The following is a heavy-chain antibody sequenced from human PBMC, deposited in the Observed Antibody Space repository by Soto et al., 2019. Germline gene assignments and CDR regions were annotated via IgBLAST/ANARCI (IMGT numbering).Heavy chain of an antibody. D-gene: IGHD3-22*01. CDR1: GFTFSSYA. V-gene: IGHV3-23*01. CDR2: ISVSGGST. J-gene: IGHJ4*02. Sequence: GGSLRLSCAASGFTFSSYAMSWFRQAPGKGLEWVSSISVSGGSTYYADSVKGRFTFSRDNSKSTLFLHMNSLRAEATAVYYCAKAAGSDYYPVDYWGQGTLVTVSS. CDR3: AKAAGSDYYPVDY.